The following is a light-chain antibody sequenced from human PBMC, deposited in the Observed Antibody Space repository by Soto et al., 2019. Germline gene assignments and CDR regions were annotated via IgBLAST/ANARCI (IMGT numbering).Light chain of an antibody. V-gene: IGKV3-20*01. CDR1: QIVSSDH. CDR3: QQYGSSPPYT. Sequence: EIVLTQSPGTLSLSPGERATLSCRASQIVSSDHLAWYQQKPGQAPRLLIYGASTMPIGIPDRFSGSGSGTDFTLTISRLEPEDFAVYYCQQYGSSPPYTFGQGTKLEIK. J-gene: IGKJ2*01. CDR2: GAS.